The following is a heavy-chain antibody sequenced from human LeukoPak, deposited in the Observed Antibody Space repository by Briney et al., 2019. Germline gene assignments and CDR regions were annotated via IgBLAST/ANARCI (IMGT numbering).Heavy chain of an antibody. CDR2: ISGSGGST. CDR1: GFTFSSYA. CDR3: AKAGRWAAAAGNYFGY. V-gene: IGHV3-23*01. D-gene: IGHD6-13*01. J-gene: IGHJ4*02. Sequence: GSLRLSCAASGFTFSSYAMSWVRQAPGKGLEWVSAISGSGGSTYYADSVKGRFTISRDNSKNTLYLQMNSLRAEDTAVYYCAKAGRWAAAAGNYFGYWGQGTLVTVSS.